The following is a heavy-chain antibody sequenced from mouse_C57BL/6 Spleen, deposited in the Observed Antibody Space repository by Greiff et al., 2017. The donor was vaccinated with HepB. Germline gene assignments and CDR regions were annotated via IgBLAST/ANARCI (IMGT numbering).Heavy chain of an antibody. CDR1: GYTFTSYT. J-gene: IGHJ3*01. CDR3: AREIYYDYDGFAY. V-gene: IGHV1-4*01. D-gene: IGHD2-4*01. Sequence: QVQLKESGAELARPGASVKMSCKASGYTFTSYTMHWVKQRPGQGLEWIGYINPSSGYTKYNQKFKDKATLTADKSSSTAYMQLSSLTSEDSAVYYCAREIYYDYDGFAYWGQGTLVTVSA. CDR2: INPSSGYT.